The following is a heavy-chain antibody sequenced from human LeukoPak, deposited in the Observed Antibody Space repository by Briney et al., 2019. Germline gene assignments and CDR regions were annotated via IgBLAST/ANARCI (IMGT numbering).Heavy chain of an antibody. CDR3: ARQPTGYSSGWYLYYFDY. D-gene: IGHD6-19*01. J-gene: IGHJ4*02. V-gene: IGHV4-59*08. CDR2: IYYSGST. Sequence: SETLSLTCTVSGGSISSYYWSWIRQPPGKGLEWIGYIYYSGSTYYNPSLKSRVTISVDTSKNQFSLKLSSVTAADTAVYYCARQPTGYSSGWYLYYFDYWGQGTLVTVSS. CDR1: GGSISSYY.